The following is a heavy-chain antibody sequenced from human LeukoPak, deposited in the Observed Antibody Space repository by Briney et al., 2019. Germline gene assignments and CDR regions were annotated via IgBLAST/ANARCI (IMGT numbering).Heavy chain of an antibody. D-gene: IGHD2-2*01. CDR2: IKSKTDGGTT. CDR1: GFTFSNAW. CDR3: TTDFKKIVVVPVDY. J-gene: IGHJ4*02. Sequence: GGSLRLSCAASGFTFSNAWMNWVRQAPGKGLEWVGRIKSKTDGGTTDYAAPVKGRFTILRDDSKNTLYLQMNSLKTEDTAVYYCTTDFKKIVVVPVDYWGQGTLVTVSS. V-gene: IGHV3-15*07.